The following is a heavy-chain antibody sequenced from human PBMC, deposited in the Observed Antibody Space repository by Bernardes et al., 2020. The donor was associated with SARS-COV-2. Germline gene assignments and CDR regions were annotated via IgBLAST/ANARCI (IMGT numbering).Heavy chain of an antibody. CDR3: ARGANYYDSSGYSPLPD. CDR1: GFTVRSNY. D-gene: IGHD3-22*01. CDR2: IYSGGST. Sequence: VGSLCLSCAASGFTVRSNYMSWVRQAPGTGLEWVSVIYSGGSTYYADSVKGRFTISRDNSKNTLYLQTNSLRAEDTAVYYCARGANYYDSSGYSPLPDWGQGTLVTGSS. V-gene: IGHV3-53*01. J-gene: IGHJ4*02.